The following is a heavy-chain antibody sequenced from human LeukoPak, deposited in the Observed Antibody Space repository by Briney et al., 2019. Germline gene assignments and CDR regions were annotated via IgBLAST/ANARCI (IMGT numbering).Heavy chain of an antibody. V-gene: IGHV1-18*01. CDR3: ARVYYSVGGILVY. J-gene: IGHJ4*02. CDR1: GYTFSNHG. Sequence: ASVKVSCKAYGYTFSNHGISWVRQAPGQGLEWLGWISVYNGKTNYAQKLQDRVTMTTDTSTSIAYMELRSLRSDDTAVYYCARVYYSVGGILVYWGQGTLVTVSS. D-gene: IGHD3-16*01. CDR2: ISVYNGKT.